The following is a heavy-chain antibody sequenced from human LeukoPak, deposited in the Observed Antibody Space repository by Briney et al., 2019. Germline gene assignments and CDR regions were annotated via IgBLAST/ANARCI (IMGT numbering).Heavy chain of an antibody. Sequence: ASVKVSCKASGGTFSSYGINWVRRAPGQGLEWMGRIIPIFGTANYAQKFQGRVTITTDESTTTAYMELSSLRSEDTAVYYCASWYYDSSGYYHFDYWGQGTLVTVSS. CDR1: GGTFSSYG. D-gene: IGHD3-22*01. CDR2: IIPIFGTA. V-gene: IGHV1-69*05. CDR3: ASWYYDSSGYYHFDY. J-gene: IGHJ4*02.